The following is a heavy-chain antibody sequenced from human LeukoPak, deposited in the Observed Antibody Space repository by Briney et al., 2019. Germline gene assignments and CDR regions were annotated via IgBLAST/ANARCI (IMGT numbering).Heavy chain of an antibody. CDR3: ARDGPSGYYPDY. Sequence: GAPVKVSCKASGGTFSSYAISWVRQAPGQGLEWMGRIIPIFGTANYAQKFQGRVTITTDESTSTAYMELSSLRSEDTAVYYCARDGPSGYYPDYWGQGTLVTVSS. V-gene: IGHV1-69*05. J-gene: IGHJ4*02. CDR1: GGTFSSYA. D-gene: IGHD3-22*01. CDR2: IIPIFGTA.